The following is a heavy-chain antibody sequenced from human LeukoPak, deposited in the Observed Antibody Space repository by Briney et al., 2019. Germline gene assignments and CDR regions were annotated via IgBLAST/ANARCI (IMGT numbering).Heavy chain of an antibody. J-gene: IGHJ4*02. CDR1: GFTFDDYA. Sequence: GGSLRLSRAASGFTFDDYAMHRVRHGPGKGLEWVSYISGDGSTTYYAESVKGRFTISRDNSKTSLYLQMNSLRTEDTALYYCAKAPTPTGFYMHFWGQGTLVTVSS. V-gene: IGHV3-43*02. D-gene: IGHD3-9*01. CDR3: AKAPTPTGFYMHF. CDR2: ISGDGSTT.